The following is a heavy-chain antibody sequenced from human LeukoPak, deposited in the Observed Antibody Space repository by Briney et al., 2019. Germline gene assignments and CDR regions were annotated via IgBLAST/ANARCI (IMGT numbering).Heavy chain of an antibody. CDR3: AKGRRGSSYVHYFDT. J-gene: IGHJ1*01. CDR2: ISHSGRTI. CDR1: GFTFSNYE. D-gene: IGHD3-22*01. Sequence: PGGSLRLSCAASGFTFSNYELNWVRQAPGKGLEWVSYISHSGRTIYYADSVKGRFTISRDNSNNTLYLQMNSVRAEDTAVYYCAKGRRGSSYVHYFDTWGQGTLVIVSS. V-gene: IGHV3-48*03.